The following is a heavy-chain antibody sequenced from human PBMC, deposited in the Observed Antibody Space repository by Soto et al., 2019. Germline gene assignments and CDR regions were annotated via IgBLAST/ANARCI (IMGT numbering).Heavy chain of an antibody. J-gene: IGHJ6*02. CDR3: TRAALGDGMDR. Sequence: EVQLVESGGGLVQPGGSLRLSCAAFGFTYNSYDMHWVRQVSGKGLEWVSSMGGAGAREYADSVKGRFIIFRENAKNSLYLQMDSLRAGDTAVYYCTRAALGDGMDRWGQGTPVTVSS. CDR1: GFTYNSYD. V-gene: IGHV3-13*01. CDR2: MGGAGAR. D-gene: IGHD3-16*02.